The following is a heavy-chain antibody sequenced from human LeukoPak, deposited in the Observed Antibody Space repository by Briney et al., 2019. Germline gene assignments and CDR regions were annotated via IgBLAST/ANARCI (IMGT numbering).Heavy chain of an antibody. D-gene: IGHD5-12*01. CDR3: ARGGLVGWLRPRYYFDY. CDR1: GGSFSGYY. J-gene: IGHJ4*02. Sequence: TSETLSLTCAVYGGSFSGYYWGWIRQPPGKGLEWIGEINHSGSTNYNPSLKSRVTISVDTSKNQFSLKLSSVTAADTAVYYCARGGLVGWLRPRYYFDYWGQGTLVTVSS. V-gene: IGHV4-34*01. CDR2: INHSGST.